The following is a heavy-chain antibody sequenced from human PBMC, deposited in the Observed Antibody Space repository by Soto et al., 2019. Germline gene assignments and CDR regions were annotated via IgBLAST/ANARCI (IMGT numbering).Heavy chain of an antibody. CDR2: TRNKANSYTT. CDR1: GFTFSDHY. J-gene: IGHJ3*02. Sequence: GESLKISCAASGFTFSDHYMDWVRQAPGKGLEWVGRTRNKANSYTTEYAASVKGRFTISRDDSKNSLYLQMNSLKTEDTAVYYCARVVFGATADAFDIWGQGTMVTVSS. D-gene: IGHD3-10*01. CDR3: ARVVFGATADAFDI. V-gene: IGHV3-72*01.